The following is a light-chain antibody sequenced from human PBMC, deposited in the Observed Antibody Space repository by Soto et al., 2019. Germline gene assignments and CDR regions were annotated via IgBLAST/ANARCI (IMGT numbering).Light chain of an antibody. CDR3: QQYNSYSPYT. Sequence: DLQMTQSPSTLSASVGDRVTITCRASQSLSSWLAWYQQKPGKAPKLLIYDASSLESGVPSRFSGSGSGTEFTLTISSLQPDDFATYYCQQYNSYSPYTFGQGTKLEIK. CDR2: DAS. J-gene: IGKJ2*01. CDR1: QSLSSW. V-gene: IGKV1-5*01.